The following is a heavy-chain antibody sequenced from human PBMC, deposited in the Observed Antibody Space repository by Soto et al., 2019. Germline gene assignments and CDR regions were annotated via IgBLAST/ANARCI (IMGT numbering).Heavy chain of an antibody. CDR1: GGSISSSSYY. D-gene: IGHD1-1*01. V-gene: IGHV4-39*01. Sequence: QLQLQESGPGLVKPSETLSLTCTVSGGSISSSSYYWGWIRQPPGKGLEWIGSIYYSGSTYYNPSLKSRVTISVDTSKNQFSLKLSSVTAADTAVYYCARVPYAVEGNWFDPWGQGTLVTVSS. J-gene: IGHJ5*02. CDR3: ARVPYAVEGNWFDP. CDR2: IYYSGST.